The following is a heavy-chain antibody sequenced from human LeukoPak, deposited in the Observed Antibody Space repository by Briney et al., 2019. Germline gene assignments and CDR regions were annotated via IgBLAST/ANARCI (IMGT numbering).Heavy chain of an antibody. CDR2: IIAYNGNT. Sequence: ASVKVSCKASGYTFTSYGISWVRQAPGQGLEWMGWIIAYNGNTNYAQKLQGRVTMTTDISTSTAYMELRSLRSDDTAVYYCARVEAHSSFTIFGVVSTIDYWGQGTLVTVSS. J-gene: IGHJ4*02. CDR3: ARVEAHSSFTIFGVVSTIDY. D-gene: IGHD3-3*01. V-gene: IGHV1-18*01. CDR1: GYTFTSYG.